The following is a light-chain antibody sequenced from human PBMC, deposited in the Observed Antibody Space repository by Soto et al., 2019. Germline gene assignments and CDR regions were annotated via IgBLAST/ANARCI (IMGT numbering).Light chain of an antibody. J-gene: IGKJ3*01. CDR1: QDISRW. CDR3: QQADSFTT. Sequence: DIQMTQSPSSVSASVGDRVTITCRASQDISRWLAWYQQKPGKAPKLLIYAASSLQNGVPSRFSGSGSGTDVTLTISSLQPEDFATYYCQQADSFTTFGPGTKVDLK. CDR2: AAS. V-gene: IGKV1-12*01.